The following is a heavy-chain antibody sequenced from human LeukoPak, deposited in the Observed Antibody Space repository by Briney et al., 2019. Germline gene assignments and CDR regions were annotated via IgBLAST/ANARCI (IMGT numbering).Heavy chain of an antibody. Sequence: ASVKVSCKASGYTFTDYYMHWVRQAPGQRLEWMGWINPNSGGTNYAQKFQGRVTMTRDTSISTAYMELSRLTSDDTAVYYCARAANPQDCFDCWGQRTLVTVSS. CDR3: ARAANPQDCFDC. V-gene: IGHV1-2*02. D-gene: IGHD4/OR15-4a*01. J-gene: IGHJ4*02. CDR1: GYTFTDYY. CDR2: INPNSGGT.